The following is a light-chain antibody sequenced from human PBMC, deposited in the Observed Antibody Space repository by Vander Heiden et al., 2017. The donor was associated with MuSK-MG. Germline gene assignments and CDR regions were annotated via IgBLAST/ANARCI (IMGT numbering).Light chain of an antibody. Sequence: EILMTQSPGTLSLSPGERATLSCRAGQSVSSNLAWYQQKPGQAPRLLIYGATTRATGIPARFSGSGSETEFKLTISSLRSEDSAVYYCQQYKDWPPEYTFGQGTKLEIK. V-gene: IGKV3-15*01. J-gene: IGKJ2*01. CDR2: GAT. CDR1: QSVSSN. CDR3: QQYKDWPPEYT.